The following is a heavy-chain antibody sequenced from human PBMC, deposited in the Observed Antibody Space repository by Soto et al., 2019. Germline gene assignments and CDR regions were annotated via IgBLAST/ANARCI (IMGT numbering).Heavy chain of an antibody. CDR1: GFTFSSYA. J-gene: IGHJ3*02. CDR3: AKDGREAYYYDSSGYYFPDAFGI. Sequence: EVQLLESGGGLVQPGGSLRLSCAASGFTFSSYAMSWVRQAPGKGLEWVSAISGSGGRTYYADSVKGRFTISRDNSKNTLYLQMNSLRAEDTAVYYCAKDGREAYYYDSSGYYFPDAFGIWGQGTMVTVSS. D-gene: IGHD3-22*01. CDR2: ISGSGGRT. V-gene: IGHV3-23*01.